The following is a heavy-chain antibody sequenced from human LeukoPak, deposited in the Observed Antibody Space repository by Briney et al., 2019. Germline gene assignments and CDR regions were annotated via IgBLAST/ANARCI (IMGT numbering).Heavy chain of an antibody. V-gene: IGHV3-21*01. CDR3: ASQVVPAARVGYYGMDV. J-gene: IGHJ6*02. D-gene: IGHD2-2*01. CDR2: ISSSSSYI. Sequence: PGGSLRLSCAASLFTLCGYSMNCVRQAPGKGLEWVSSISSSSSYIYYADSVKGRFTISRDNAKNSLYLQMNSLSAEDTAVYYCASQVVPAARVGYYGMDVWGQGTTVTVSS. CDR1: LFTLCGYS.